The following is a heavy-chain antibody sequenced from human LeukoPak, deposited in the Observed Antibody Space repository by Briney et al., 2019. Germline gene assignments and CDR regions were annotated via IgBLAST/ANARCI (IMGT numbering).Heavy chain of an antibody. CDR3: ARHVGSSGWSDFDY. CDR1: GGYISSYY. Sequence: SETLSLTCTVSGGYISSYYWSWIRQPPGKGLECIGYIYYSGSTNYNPSLKSRVTISVDTSKNQFSLKLSSVTAADTAVYYCARHVGSSGWSDFDYWGQGTLVTVSS. CDR2: IYYSGST. V-gene: IGHV4-59*08. J-gene: IGHJ4*02. D-gene: IGHD6-13*01.